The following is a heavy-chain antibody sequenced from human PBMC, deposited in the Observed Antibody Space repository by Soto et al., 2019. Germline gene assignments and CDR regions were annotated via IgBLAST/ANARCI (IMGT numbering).Heavy chain of an antibody. D-gene: IGHD3-16*01. CDR2: IFDNGDV. J-gene: IGHJ4*02. V-gene: IGHV4-59*01. CDR3: ARGWGSKWYYFDS. Sequence: SETLSLTYTVSGVSSTSFYWSWIRQSPGKGLEWIGYIFDNGDVKYNPSLMSRLTMSIDMSKNEFSLRLKSVTAADTAMYYCARGWGSKWYYFDSWGEGTLVTVSS. CDR1: GVSSTSFY.